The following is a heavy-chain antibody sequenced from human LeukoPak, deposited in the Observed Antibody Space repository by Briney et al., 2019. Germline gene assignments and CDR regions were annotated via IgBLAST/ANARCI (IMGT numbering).Heavy chain of an antibody. J-gene: IGHJ4*02. D-gene: IGHD4-17*01. CDR1: GGSISSGGYY. Sequence: SQTLSLTCTVSGGSISSGGYYWSWIRPHPGKGLEWIGYIYYSGSTYYNPSLKSRVTISVDTSKNQFSLKLSSVTAADTAVYYCASSTPVTTTYSFDYWGQGTLVTVSS. CDR3: ASSTPVTTTYSFDY. V-gene: IGHV4-31*03. CDR2: IYYSGST.